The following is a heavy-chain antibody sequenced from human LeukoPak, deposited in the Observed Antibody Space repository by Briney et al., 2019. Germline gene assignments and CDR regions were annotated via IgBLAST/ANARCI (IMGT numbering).Heavy chain of an antibody. CDR1: GFTFSSYT. Sequence: GGSLRLTCAASGFTFSSYTMNWVRQAPGKGLEWISYIMRTAADVTSYADSVEGRFTISRDDAKNSLYLQMNSLRDDDTAVYYCVRDWSYAFDLWGQGTMVTVSS. CDR2: IMRTAADVT. J-gene: IGHJ3*01. CDR3: VRDWSYAFDL. V-gene: IGHV3-48*02.